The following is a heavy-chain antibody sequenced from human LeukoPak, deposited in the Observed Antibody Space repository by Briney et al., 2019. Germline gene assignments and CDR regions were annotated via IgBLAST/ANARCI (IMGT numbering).Heavy chain of an antibody. Sequence: ASVKVSCKASGYTFTGYYFHWVRQAPGQGLEWMGWINPNSGGTNYAQRFQGRVTMTRDTSISTAYMELSRLRSDDTAVYYCAGYSGSFLVLGTFDIWGQGTMVTVSS. CDR1: GYTFTGYY. J-gene: IGHJ3*02. CDR2: INPNSGGT. V-gene: IGHV1-2*02. D-gene: IGHD1-26*01. CDR3: AGYSGSFLVLGTFDI.